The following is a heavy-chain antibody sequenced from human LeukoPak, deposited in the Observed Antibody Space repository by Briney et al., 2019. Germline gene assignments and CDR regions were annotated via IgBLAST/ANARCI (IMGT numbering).Heavy chain of an antibody. Sequence: SETLSLTCTVSGGSISSYYWSWIRQPPGKGLEWIGYIYYSGSTNDNPSLKSRVTISVDTSKNQFSLKLSSVTAADTAVYYCAREGFVNYYDSSGYFDYWGQGTLVTVSS. CDR3: AREGFVNYYDSSGYFDY. CDR1: GGSISSYY. CDR2: IYYSGST. V-gene: IGHV4-59*01. D-gene: IGHD3-22*01. J-gene: IGHJ4*02.